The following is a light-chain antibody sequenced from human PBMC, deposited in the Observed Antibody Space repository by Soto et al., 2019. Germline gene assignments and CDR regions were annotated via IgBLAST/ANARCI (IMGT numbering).Light chain of an antibody. Sequence: EIVMTQSPATLSVSPGEVATLSCRASQSVSSNLAWYLQKPGQAPRLLTYDASTRTTGVPARVSGSGSGTEFTLTISSLQSEDFAVYYCQQYGSSPRTFGQGTKVDIK. CDR2: DAS. V-gene: IGKV3-15*01. CDR1: QSVSSN. CDR3: QQYGSSPRT. J-gene: IGKJ1*01.